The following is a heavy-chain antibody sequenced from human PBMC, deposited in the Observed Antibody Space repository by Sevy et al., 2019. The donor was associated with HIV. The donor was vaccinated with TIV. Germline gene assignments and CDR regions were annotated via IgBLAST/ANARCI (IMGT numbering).Heavy chain of an antibody. J-gene: IGHJ4*02. CDR3: ARDPEYCSGGSCYAYYFDY. Sequence: RGSLRLSCAASGFTFSSYAMHWVRQAPGKGLEWVAVISYDGSNKYYADSVKGRFTISRDNSKNTLYLQMNSLRAEDTAVYYCARDPEYCSGGSCYAYYFDYWGQGTLVTVSS. V-gene: IGHV3-30*04. CDR2: ISYDGSNK. D-gene: IGHD2-15*01. CDR1: GFTFSSYA.